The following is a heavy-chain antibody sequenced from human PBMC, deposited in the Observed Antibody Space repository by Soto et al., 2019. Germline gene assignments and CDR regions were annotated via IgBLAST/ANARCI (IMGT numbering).Heavy chain of an antibody. J-gene: IGHJ4*02. CDR2: ISFKGTT. Sequence: SETLSLTCSVSGGSTSSSGYYWGWIRQPPGKGLGWIGSISFKGTTYYNPSLKSRVTISLDTSKNQFSLKLSSVTAADTAVFYCARSTFWYYHETSGYYGFDTWGQGTLVTVSS. D-gene: IGHD3-22*01. CDR1: GGSTSSSGYY. V-gene: IGHV4-39*01. CDR3: ARSTFWYYHETSGYYGFDT.